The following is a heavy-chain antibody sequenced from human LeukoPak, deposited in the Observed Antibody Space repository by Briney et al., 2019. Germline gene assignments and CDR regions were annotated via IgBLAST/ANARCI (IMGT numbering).Heavy chain of an antibody. V-gene: IGHV3-23*01. CDR3: AKAGLGILIPAERRHTAPEC. Sequence: GGSLRLSCAASGFTFSSYAMSWVRQAPGKGLEWVSAISGSGGSTYYADSVKGRFTISRDNSKNTLYLQMNSLRAEDTALYYCAKAGLGILIPAERRHTAPECWGQGTLVTVSS. CDR2: ISGSGGST. D-gene: IGHD2-2*01. CDR1: GFTFSSYA. J-gene: IGHJ4*02.